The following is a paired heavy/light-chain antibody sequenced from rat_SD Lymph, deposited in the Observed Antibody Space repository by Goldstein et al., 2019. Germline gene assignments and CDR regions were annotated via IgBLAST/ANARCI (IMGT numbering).Heavy chain of an antibody. CDR1: GFTFSNYG. V-gene: IGHV5-29*01. CDR3: TSGVPGYSHRYNWFAY. Sequence: EVQLVESGGGLVQPGRSMKLSCAASGFTFSNYGMAWVRQAPTKGLEWVATISYDGSSTYYRDSVKGRFTISRDNAKSTLYLQMNSLRSEDTATYYCTSGVPGYSHRYNWFAYWGQGTLVTVSS. D-gene: IGHD1-4*01. CDR2: ISYDGSST. J-gene: IGHJ3*01.
Light chain of an antibody. CDR1: EDIYDI. Sequence: DIQMTQSPASLSASLGETVTIECLASEDIYDILAWYQQKPGKSPQLLIYDASSLHTGVPSRFSGSGSGTQYSLKINSLQPEDFASYYCQNGLSAPLTFGSGTKLEIK. V-gene: IGKV12S29*01. CDR3: QNGLSAPLT. J-gene: IGKJ5*01. CDR2: DAS.